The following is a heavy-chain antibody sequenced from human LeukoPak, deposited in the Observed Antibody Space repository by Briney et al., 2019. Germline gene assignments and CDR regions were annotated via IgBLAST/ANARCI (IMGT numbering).Heavy chain of an antibody. Sequence: PSETLSLTCTVSGGSISSSSYCWGWIRQPPGKGLEWIGRIYYSGSPYYNPSLKCRVTRSVDTSNNQFSLKLSSVTAADTAVYYCSRLKGAAAGTSWGQGTLVTVSS. J-gene: IGHJ4*02. CDR1: GGSISSSSYC. D-gene: IGHD6-13*01. CDR3: SRLKGAAAGTS. V-gene: IGHV4-39*01. CDR2: IYYSGSP.